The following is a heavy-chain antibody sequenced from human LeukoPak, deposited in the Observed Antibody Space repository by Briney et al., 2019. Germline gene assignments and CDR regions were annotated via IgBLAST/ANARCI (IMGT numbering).Heavy chain of an antibody. D-gene: IGHD3-10*01. J-gene: IGHJ4*02. CDR3: ARDPSMVRGENTPYFDY. V-gene: IGHV1-69*13. Sequence: SVKVSCKASGGTFTNYAISWVRQAPGQGLKWMGGIIPIFGTADYTQKFQGRVTITADESTSTAYMELSSLRSEDTAVYYCARDPSMVRGENTPYFDYWGQGTLVTVSS. CDR1: GGTFTNYA. CDR2: IIPIFGTA.